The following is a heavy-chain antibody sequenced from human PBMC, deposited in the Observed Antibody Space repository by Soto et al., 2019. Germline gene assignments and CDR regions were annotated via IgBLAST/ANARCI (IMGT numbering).Heavy chain of an antibody. D-gene: IGHD6-13*01. J-gene: IGHJ4*02. CDR3: QHLYWAASGTRYYFDY. Sequence: QITLTEAGPTLVKTTQTLTLTCTFSGFSFCTSAVGVGWIRQSPGKALEWLALIYWDDDKRYRPFLKSRLTITKDTPTTQVVRTISNMDPVDTGTYYCQHLYWAASGTRYYFDYWGQGTLVTVSS. CDR1: GFSFCTSAVG. V-gene: IGHV2-5*02. CDR2: IYWDDDK.